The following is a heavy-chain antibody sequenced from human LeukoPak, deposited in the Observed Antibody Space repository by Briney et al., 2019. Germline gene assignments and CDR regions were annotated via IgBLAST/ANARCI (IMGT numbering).Heavy chain of an antibody. V-gene: IGHV3-30*03. CDR1: GITFRNYG. CDR3: ARDAYDYVWGSYRSSYYFDY. CDR2: ISYDGKNE. Sequence: TGGSLRLSCVVSGITFRNYGMHWVRQAPGKGLEWVAIISYDGKNEYYADSVKGRFTISKDNSKNTLYLQMNSLRAEDTAVYYCARDAYDYVWGSYRSSYYFDYWGQGTLVTVSS. D-gene: IGHD3-16*02. J-gene: IGHJ4*02.